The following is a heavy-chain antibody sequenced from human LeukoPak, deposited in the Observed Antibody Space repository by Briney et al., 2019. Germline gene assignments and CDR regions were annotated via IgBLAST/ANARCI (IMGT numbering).Heavy chain of an antibody. CDR3: ARDRDPRLEGFLYYFDY. CDR2: INPNSGGT. Sequence: ASVKVSCKASGYTFTGYYMHWVRQAPGQGLEWMGRINPNSGGTNYAQKFQGRVTMTRDTSISTAYMELRSLRSDDTAVYYCARDRDPRLEGFLYYFDYWGQGTLVTVSS. CDR1: GYTFTGYY. V-gene: IGHV1-2*06. D-gene: IGHD1-1*01. J-gene: IGHJ4*02.